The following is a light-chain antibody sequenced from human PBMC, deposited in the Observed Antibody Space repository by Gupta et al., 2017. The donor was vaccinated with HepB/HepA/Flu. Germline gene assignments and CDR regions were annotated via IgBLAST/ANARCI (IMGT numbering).Light chain of an antibody. CDR3: QALDSSTVVV. J-gene: IGLJ2*01. Sequence: SSELTQPPSVSVSPGQTASITCSGDKLGDKYACWYQQKPGQSPVLVIYQDSKRPSGIPERFSGSNSGNTATLTISGTQAMDEADYYGQALDSSTVVVFGGGTKLTVL. CDR1: KLGDKY. CDR2: QDS. V-gene: IGLV3-1*01.